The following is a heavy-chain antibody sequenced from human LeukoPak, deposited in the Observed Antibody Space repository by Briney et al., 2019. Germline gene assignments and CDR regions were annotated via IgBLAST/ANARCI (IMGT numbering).Heavy chain of an antibody. J-gene: IGHJ4*02. CDR2: INPNNGGT. V-gene: IGHV1-2*02. Sequence: ASVKVSCKASVYTFTGYYLHWVRQAPGQGLEWLGWINPNNGGTNYAQKFQGRVTMTRDTSISTAYMELSGLRSDDTAVYYCARDRGGYCSSDSCLSDFDFWGQGTLVTVSS. CDR3: ARDRGGYCSSDSCLSDFDF. CDR1: VYTFTGYY. D-gene: IGHD2-15*01.